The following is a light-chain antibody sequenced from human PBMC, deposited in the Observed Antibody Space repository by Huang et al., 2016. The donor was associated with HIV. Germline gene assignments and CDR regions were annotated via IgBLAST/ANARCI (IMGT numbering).Light chain of an antibody. CDR3: QQSSKSIT. CDR1: QSVSGY. Sequence: EIVLTQFPATLSLSPGERATLSCRASQSVSGYLAWYQHKHGQAPRLVIHDASNRATGIPARFSGSGSGTDFTLTISSLEPEDFALYYCQQSSKSITFGQGTRLEIK. V-gene: IGKV3-11*01. J-gene: IGKJ5*01. CDR2: DAS.